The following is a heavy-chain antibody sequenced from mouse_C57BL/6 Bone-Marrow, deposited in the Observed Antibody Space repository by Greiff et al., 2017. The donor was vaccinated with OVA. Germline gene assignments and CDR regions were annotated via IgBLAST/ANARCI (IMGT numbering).Heavy chain of an antibody. CDR2: IYPGDGDT. CDR3: ARGYYSNSAWFAY. V-gene: IGHV1-80*01. CDR1: GYAFSSYW. J-gene: IGHJ3*01. Sequence: VQLQQSGAELVKPGASVKISCKASGYAFSSYWMNWVKQRPGKGLEWIGQIYPGDGDTNYNGKFKGKATLTADKSSSTAYMQLSSLTSEDSAVYFCARGYYSNSAWFAYWGQGTLVTVSA. D-gene: IGHD2-5*01.